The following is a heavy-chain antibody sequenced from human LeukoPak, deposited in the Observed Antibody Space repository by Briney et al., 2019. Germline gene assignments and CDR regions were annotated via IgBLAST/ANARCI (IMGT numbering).Heavy chain of an antibody. J-gene: IGHJ4*02. Sequence: PSETLSLTCTVSGGSISTSSYYWGWIRQPPGKGLEWIGSLYHTGSTYYNPSLKSRVNISVGTSKNQFSLKLNSVTAADTAVYYCARQADFALVEMATIMFDYWGQGTLVTVSS. CDR3: ARQADFALVEMATIMFDY. V-gene: IGHV4-39*01. CDR2: LYHTGST. CDR1: GGSISTSSYY. D-gene: IGHD5-24*01.